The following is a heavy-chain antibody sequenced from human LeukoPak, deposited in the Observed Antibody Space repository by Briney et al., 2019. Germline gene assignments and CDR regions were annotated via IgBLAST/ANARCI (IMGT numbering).Heavy chain of an antibody. CDR2: AYGDGTDK. Sequence: GGSLRHSCAASGFTFNRYGMHWVRQAPGKGLEWVAVAYGDGTDKYYADSVKGRFTISKDLSQNRLYMQMNSLRAEDAAMYYCATGGRFCYDLWGQGTLVTVSS. CDR3: ATGGRFCYDL. J-gene: IGHJ4*02. V-gene: IGHV3-33*01. CDR1: GFTFNRYG. D-gene: IGHD2-15*01.